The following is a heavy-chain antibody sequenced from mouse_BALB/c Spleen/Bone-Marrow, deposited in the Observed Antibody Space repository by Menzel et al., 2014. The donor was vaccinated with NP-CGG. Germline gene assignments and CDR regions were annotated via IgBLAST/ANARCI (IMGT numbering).Heavy chain of an antibody. Sequence: VHVKQSGAELVKPGASVKLSCTASGFNIKDTYMHWVKQRPEQGLEWIGRIDPANGNTKYDPKFQGKATITADTSSNTAYLQPSSLTSEDTAVYYCARSRDYGSSYYAMDYWGQGTSVTVSS. V-gene: IGHV14-3*02. D-gene: IGHD1-1*01. CDR1: GFNIKDTY. J-gene: IGHJ4*01. CDR2: IDPANGNT. CDR3: ARSRDYGSSYYAMDY.